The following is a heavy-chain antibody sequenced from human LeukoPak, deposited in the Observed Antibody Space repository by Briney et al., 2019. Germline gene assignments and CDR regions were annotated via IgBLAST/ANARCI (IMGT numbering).Heavy chain of an antibody. J-gene: IGHJ4*02. CDR1: GGSISTYY. Sequence: SETLSLTCTVSGGSISTYYWSWIRLPPGKALEWIGYIYYTGATYYNPSLKSRVTISLDTSKNHFSLKLSSVTAADAAVYYCARAGYSYGTGYYFDYWGQGALVTVSS. CDR2: IYYTGAT. D-gene: IGHD5-18*01. CDR3: ARAGYSYGTGYYFDY. V-gene: IGHV4-59*01.